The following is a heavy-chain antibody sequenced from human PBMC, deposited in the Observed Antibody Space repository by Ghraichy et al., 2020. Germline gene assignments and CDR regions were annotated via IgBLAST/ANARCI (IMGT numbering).Heavy chain of an antibody. Sequence: GGSLRLSCAASGFTFSSYGMHWVRQAPGKGLEWVAVIWYDGSNKYYADSVKGRFTISRDNSKNTLYLQMNSLRAEDTAVYYCARVVYGDYAGGAFDIWGQGTMVTVSS. CDR1: GFTFSSYG. V-gene: IGHV3-33*01. J-gene: IGHJ3*02. CDR3: ARVVYGDYAGGAFDI. D-gene: IGHD4-17*01. CDR2: IWYDGSNK.